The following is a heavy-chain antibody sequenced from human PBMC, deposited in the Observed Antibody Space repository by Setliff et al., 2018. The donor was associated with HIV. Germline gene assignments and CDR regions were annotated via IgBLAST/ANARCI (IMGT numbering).Heavy chain of an antibody. V-gene: IGHV5-51*01. Sequence: GESLKISCMTSGYEFYGWWIGWVRQKPGKGLEWMGIIYPDDSNTRYSPSFRGQVTISADMSISTAYLQWSSLQASDTAMYYCVRYSGSSYKSNWFDPWGQGTRVTVSS. CDR3: VRYSGSSYKSNWFDP. D-gene: IGHD1-26*01. CDR1: GYEFYGWW. J-gene: IGHJ5*02. CDR2: IYPDDSNT.